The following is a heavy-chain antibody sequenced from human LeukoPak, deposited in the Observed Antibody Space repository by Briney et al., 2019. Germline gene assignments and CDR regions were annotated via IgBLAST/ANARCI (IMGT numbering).Heavy chain of an antibody. CDR3: AKDRRLAAFDY. CDR1: GVTFSSYG. CDR2: ITGRGEST. Sequence: PGGSLRLSCAASGVTFSSYGMNWVRQAPGKGLEWVSGITGRGESTYYAGSVKGRFTISRDNSKNTLYLQMNSLRAEDTAVYYCAKDRRLAAFDYGGQGTLVTVSS. V-gene: IGHV3-23*01. D-gene: IGHD6-25*01. J-gene: IGHJ4*02.